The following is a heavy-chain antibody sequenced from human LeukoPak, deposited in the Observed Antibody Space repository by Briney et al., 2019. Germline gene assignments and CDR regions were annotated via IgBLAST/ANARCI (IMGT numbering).Heavy chain of an antibody. CDR2: FSASGGTT. D-gene: IGHD1-26*01. V-gene: IGHV3-23*01. CDR1: GFTFSRSA. Sequence: PGGSLRLSCAASGFTFSRSAMNWVRQAPGKGLEWVSSFSASGGTTYYADSVKGRFTISRDNSKNTLSVQMNSLRAEDTAVYYCAKANYSGSYYFDSWGQGPLVTVSS. CDR3: AKANYSGSYYFDS. J-gene: IGHJ4*02.